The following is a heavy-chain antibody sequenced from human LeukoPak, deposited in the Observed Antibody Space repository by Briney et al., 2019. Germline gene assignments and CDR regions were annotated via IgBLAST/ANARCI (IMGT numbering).Heavy chain of an antibody. D-gene: IGHD3-10*01. CDR2: IKQDGSEK. Sequence: GGSLRPSCAASGFSFSSYGMSWVRQAPGKGLEWVANIKQDGSEKYYVDSVKGRFTISRDNAKNSLYLQMNSLRAEDTAVYYCARLITMVRGAALDYWGQGTLVTVSS. V-gene: IGHV3-7*01. CDR1: GFSFSSYG. J-gene: IGHJ4*02. CDR3: ARLITMVRGAALDY.